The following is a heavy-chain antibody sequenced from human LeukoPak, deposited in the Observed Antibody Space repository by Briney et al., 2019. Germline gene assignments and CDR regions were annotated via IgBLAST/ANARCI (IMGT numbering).Heavy chain of an antibody. CDR2: IHGGGYT. V-gene: IGHV3-66*02. J-gene: IGHJ4*02. CDR3: ARLAYSSVLGDY. D-gene: IGHD6-19*01. CDR1: EFTVSGDY. Sequence: PGGSLRLSWAASEFTVSGDYMTWARQAPGKGREWVSVIHGGGYTYHADPVKSRFTISRDNYKNTLYLQMNSLRAEDTAVYYCARLAYSSVLGDYWGQGTLVAVSS.